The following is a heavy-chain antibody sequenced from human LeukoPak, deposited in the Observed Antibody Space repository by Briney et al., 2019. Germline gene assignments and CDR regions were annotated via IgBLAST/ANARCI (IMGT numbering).Heavy chain of an antibody. CDR2: IYYSGST. CDR3: ASGTYYYDSSGYLRFPFDY. Sequence: PSETLSLTCTVSGGSISSSSYYWGWIRQPPGKGLEWIGSIYYSGSTYYNPSLKGRVTISVDTSKIQFSLKLSSVPAADTAVYYCASGTYYYDSSGYLRFPFDYWGQGTLVTVSS. D-gene: IGHD3-22*01. J-gene: IGHJ4*02. V-gene: IGHV4-39*01. CDR1: GGSISSSSYY.